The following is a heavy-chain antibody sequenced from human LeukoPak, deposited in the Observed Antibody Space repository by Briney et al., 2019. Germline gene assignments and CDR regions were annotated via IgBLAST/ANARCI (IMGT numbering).Heavy chain of an antibody. CDR3: ARRRKAVTMIVVVITAVSYYLDV. CDR1: GGLLWLCY. V-gene: IGHV4-34*01. CDR2: MNRRGRT. J-gene: IGHJ6*03. D-gene: IGHD3-22*01. Sequence: SDPVSLLCGVWGGLLWLCYGLWIRETPERGREGSGEMNRRGRTNYNLSLKSRVTISVDTSTTQFSLELSSVTATDTAVYYCARRRKAVTMIVVVITAVSYYLDVWGKGTTVTVS.